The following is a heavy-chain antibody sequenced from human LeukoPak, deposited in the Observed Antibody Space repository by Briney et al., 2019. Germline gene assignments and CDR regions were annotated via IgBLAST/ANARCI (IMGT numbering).Heavy chain of an antibody. CDR2: ISYDGSNK. V-gene: IGHV3-30*01. CDR3: ASGPTGIAVA. J-gene: IGHJ4*02. Sequence: GGSLRLSCAASGFTFSSYAMHWVRQAPGKGLEWVAVISYDGSNKYYADSVKGRFTISRDNSKNTLYLQMNSVRAEDTAVYYCASGPTGIAVAWGQGTLVTVSS. CDR1: GFTFSSYA. D-gene: IGHD6-19*01.